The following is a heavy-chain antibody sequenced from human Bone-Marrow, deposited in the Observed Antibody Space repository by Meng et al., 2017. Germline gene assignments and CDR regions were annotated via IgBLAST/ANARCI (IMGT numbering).Heavy chain of an antibody. J-gene: IGHJ6*02. CDR1: GGSISSSSYY. Sequence: SETLSLTCTVSGGSISSSSYYWGWIRQPPGKGLEWIGSIYYSGSTYYNPSLKSRVTISVDTSKNQFSLKLSSVTAADTAVYYCAGVLPAARSLHYYYYGMDVWGQGTTVTVSS. V-gene: IGHV4-39*07. CDR2: IYYSGST. CDR3: AGVLPAARSLHYYYYGMDV. D-gene: IGHD2-2*01.